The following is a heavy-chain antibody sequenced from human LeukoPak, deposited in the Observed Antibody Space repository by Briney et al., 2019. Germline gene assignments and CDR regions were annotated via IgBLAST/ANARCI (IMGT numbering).Heavy chain of an antibody. Sequence: SETLSLTCAVYGGSFSGYFWSWIRQPPGEGLEWIGEISHGGSTNYNPSLKSRLTTSVDTSKNQFSLELSSVTAADTAVYYCARDTYYYDSSGYYEGTGDYWGQGTLVTVSS. V-gene: IGHV4-34*01. CDR3: ARDTYYYDSSGYYEGTGDY. J-gene: IGHJ4*02. D-gene: IGHD3-22*01. CDR2: ISHGGST. CDR1: GGSFSGYF.